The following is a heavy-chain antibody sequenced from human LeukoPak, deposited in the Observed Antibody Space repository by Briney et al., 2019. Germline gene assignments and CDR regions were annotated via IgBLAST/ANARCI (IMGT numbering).Heavy chain of an antibody. D-gene: IGHD1-26*01. Sequence: GGSLRLSCVASGFSVINNYMSWVRQAPGKGLEWVSVIYEGDSTYYADSAKGRFTITRDNSKNTLYLQMNSLRAEDTAVYYCAREESGSYFRYWGQGTLVTVSS. J-gene: IGHJ4*02. V-gene: IGHV3-53*01. CDR3: AREESGSYFRY. CDR2: IYEGDST. CDR1: GFSVINNY.